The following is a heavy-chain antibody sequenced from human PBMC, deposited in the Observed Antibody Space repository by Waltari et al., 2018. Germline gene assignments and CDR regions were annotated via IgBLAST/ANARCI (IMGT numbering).Heavy chain of an antibody. J-gene: IGHJ5*02. CDR2: ISSSSSNI. CDR1: GFTFSSYS. D-gene: IGHD4-17*01. CDR3: ARGVYGDYGENWFDP. Sequence: EVQLVESGGGLVQPGGSLRLSCAASGFTFSSYSMNWVRQAPGKGLEWVSSISSSSSNIYYADSVKGRFTISRDNAKNSLYLQMNSLRAEDTAVYYCARGVYGDYGENWFDPWGQGTLVTVSS. V-gene: IGHV3-48*04.